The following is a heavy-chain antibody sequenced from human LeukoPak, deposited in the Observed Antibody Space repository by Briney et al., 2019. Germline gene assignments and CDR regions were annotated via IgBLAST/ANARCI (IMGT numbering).Heavy chain of an antibody. CDR3: ARELGGSYYLGYMDV. CDR2: INPNSGGT. J-gene: IGHJ6*03. CDR1: GYTFTGYY. V-gene: IGHV1-2*02. D-gene: IGHD3-10*01. Sequence: GASVKVSCKASGYTFTGYYMHWVRQVPGQGLEWMGWINPNSGGTNYAQKFQGRVTMTRDTSISTAYMELSRLRSDDTAVYYCARELGGSYYLGYMDVWGKGTTVTVSS.